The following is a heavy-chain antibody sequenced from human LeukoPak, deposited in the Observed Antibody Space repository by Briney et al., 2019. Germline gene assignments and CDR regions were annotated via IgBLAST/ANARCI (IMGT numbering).Heavy chain of an antibody. V-gene: IGHV4-4*07. J-gene: IGHJ4*02. CDR1: GGSISIYF. Sequence: SETLSLTCTVSGGSISIYFWSWLRQPAGKALEWIGRIYSTGSTDYNPSLKSRVTMSVDTSKIQFSLKLSSVTAADTAVYFCAREGYGSSPRPFDYWGQGTLVTVSS. CDR2: IYSTGST. D-gene: IGHD1-26*01. CDR3: AREGYGSSPRPFDY.